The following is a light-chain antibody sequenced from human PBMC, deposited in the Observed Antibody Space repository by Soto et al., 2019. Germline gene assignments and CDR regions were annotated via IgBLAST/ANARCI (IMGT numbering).Light chain of an antibody. J-gene: IGKJ4*01. CDR1: QNIGRF. CDR2: VAS. V-gene: IGKV1-39*01. Sequence: DIQMTQSPSSLSASVGDRVTITCRASQNIGRFLNWHQQKPGKAPNVLINVASTLQSGVPSRFSGSGSGTDFTLTISSLQPEDFATYYCQQANSFPLTFGGGTKVDIK. CDR3: QQANSFPLT.